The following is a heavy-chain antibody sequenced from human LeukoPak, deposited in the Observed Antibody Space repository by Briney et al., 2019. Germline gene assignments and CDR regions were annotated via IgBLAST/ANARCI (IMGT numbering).Heavy chain of an antibody. Sequence: PSETLSLTCTVSGGSISSYYWRWIRQPPGKGLEWIGYIYYSGSTSYNPSLKSRVTITVTTAKNQFSLKPVSATAADTALYYCVRGRDAFDTWGQGTMVTVSS. CDR1: GGSISSYY. V-gene: IGHV4-59*01. CDR3: VRGRDAFDT. J-gene: IGHJ3*02. CDR2: IYYSGST.